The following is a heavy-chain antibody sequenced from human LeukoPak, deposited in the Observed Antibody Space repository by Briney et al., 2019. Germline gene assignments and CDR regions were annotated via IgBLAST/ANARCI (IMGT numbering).Heavy chain of an antibody. J-gene: IGHJ4*02. CDR2: ISSSSSYI. D-gene: IGHD1-26*01. CDR1: GFTFSSYS. Sequence: GGSLRLSCAASGFTFSSYSMNWVRQAPGKGLEWVSSISSSSSYIYYADSVKGRFTISRDNAKNSLYLQMNSLRAEDTAVYYCARASGSYPYYFDYWGQGTLVTVSS. CDR3: ARASGSYPYYFDY. V-gene: IGHV3-21*01.